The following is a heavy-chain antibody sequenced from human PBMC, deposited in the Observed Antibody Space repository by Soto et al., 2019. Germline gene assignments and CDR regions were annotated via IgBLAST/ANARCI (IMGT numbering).Heavy chain of an antibody. J-gene: IGHJ6*03. CDR2: IYYSGST. CDR1: GGSISSYY. D-gene: IGHD7-27*01. V-gene: IGHV4-59*08. CDR3: ARLRRGTGVYYYYMDV. Sequence: SETLSLTCTVSGGSISSYYWSWIRQPPGKGLEWIGYIYYSGSTNYNPSLKSRVTISVDTSKNQFSLKLSSVTAADTAVYYCARLRRGTGVYYYYMDVWGKGTTVTVSS.